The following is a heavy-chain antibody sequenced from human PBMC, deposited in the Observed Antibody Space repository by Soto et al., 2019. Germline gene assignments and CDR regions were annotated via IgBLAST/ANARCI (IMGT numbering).Heavy chain of an antibody. V-gene: IGHV1-69*13. D-gene: IGHD2-21*02. CDR2: IIPIFGTA. CDR3: ARTGDTVVTLFYYFDY. J-gene: IGHJ4*02. CDR1: GCTFSSYA. Sequence: GASVKVSCKASGCTFSSYAISCVRQAPGQGLEWMGGIIPIFGTANYAQKFQGRVTITADESTSTAYMELSSLRSEDTAVYYCARTGDTVVTLFYYFDYWGQGTLVTVSS.